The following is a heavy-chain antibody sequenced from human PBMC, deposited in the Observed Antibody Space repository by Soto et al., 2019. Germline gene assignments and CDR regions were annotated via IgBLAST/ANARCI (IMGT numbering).Heavy chain of an antibody. D-gene: IGHD3-9*01. CDR3: ARVGVLTGYSVFFDY. Sequence: QVQLQESGPGLVKPSETLSLTCTVSGGSISSDYWSWIRQSAGKGLEWIGRIDTSGNTNYNPYLKSRVTMSVDMSKYQFSLKLSSVTAADTAVYYCARVGVLTGYSVFFDYWGQGTLVTVSS. CDR2: IDTSGNT. J-gene: IGHJ4*02. CDR1: GGSISSDY. V-gene: IGHV4-4*07.